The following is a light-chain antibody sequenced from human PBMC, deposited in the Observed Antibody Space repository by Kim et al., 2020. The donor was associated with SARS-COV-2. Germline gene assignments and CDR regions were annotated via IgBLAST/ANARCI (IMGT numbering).Light chain of an antibody. V-gene: IGKV3-20*01. CDR3: QQYGTSRT. CDR1: QSVTTDY. CDR2: GAS. J-gene: IGKJ4*01. Sequence: LSAGERATLSCRASQSVTTDYLAWYQQKPGQAPRLLIHGASSRASGIPDRFRGSGSGTDFTLTISRLEPEDSAVYYCQQYGTSRTFGGGTKVDIK.